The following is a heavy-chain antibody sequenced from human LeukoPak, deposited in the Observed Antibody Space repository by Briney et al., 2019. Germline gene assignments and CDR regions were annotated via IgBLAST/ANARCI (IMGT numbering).Heavy chain of an antibody. CDR1: GGSISSYY. CDR3: AGNYYGNSGFYSDPQ. J-gene: IGHJ4*02. D-gene: IGHD3-22*01. Sequence: SETLSLTCTVSGGSISSYYWSWLRQPAGKGLEWIGRIYTSGSTNYSPSLKSRVTMSVDSSKNQFSLKLSSVTAADTAVYYCAGNYYGNSGFYSDPQWGQGTLVTVST. CDR2: IYTSGST. V-gene: IGHV4-4*07.